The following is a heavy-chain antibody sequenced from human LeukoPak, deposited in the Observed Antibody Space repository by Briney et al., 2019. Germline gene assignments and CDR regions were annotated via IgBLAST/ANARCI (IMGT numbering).Heavy chain of an antibody. J-gene: IGHJ4*02. Sequence: GGSLRLSCAASGFTFNSFSMNWVRQAPGKGLEWVASIDTTSTYIFYADSVRGRFTISRDHARSSLSLQMHSLTADDTAVYYCARSRRDSAWYIDDYWGQGTLVTVSS. CDR2: IDTTSTYI. CDR3: ARSRRDSAWYIDDY. V-gene: IGHV3-21*01. CDR1: GFTFNSFS. D-gene: IGHD6-13*01.